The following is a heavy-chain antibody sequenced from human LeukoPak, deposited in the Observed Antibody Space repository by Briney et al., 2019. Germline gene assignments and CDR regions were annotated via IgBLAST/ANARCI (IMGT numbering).Heavy chain of an antibody. V-gene: IGHV3-7*01. CDR1: GFTFSSYW. D-gene: IGHD1-26*01. Sequence: PGGFLRLSCAASGFTFSSYWMSWVRQTPGKGLEWVASIKEDGSVKYYVDSVKGRFSLSRDNAKNSMYLQLNSLRAEDTAVYYCARLAIVGTWFDDWGQGTLVTVSS. J-gene: IGHJ4*02. CDR2: IKEDGSVK. CDR3: ARLAIVGTWFDD.